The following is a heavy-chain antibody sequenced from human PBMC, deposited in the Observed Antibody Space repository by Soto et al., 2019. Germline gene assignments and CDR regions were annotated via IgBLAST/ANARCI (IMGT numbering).Heavy chain of an antibody. CDR2: IIPLFGTA. V-gene: IGHV1-69*01. D-gene: IGHD2-2*01. J-gene: IGHJ6*02. CDR1: GGTFSTYA. Sequence: QVQLVQSGAEVKKPGSSVKVSCKASGGTFSTYAIDWVRQAPGQGLEWMGGIIPLFGTAKYAQNFQGRITITADESTNTAYMELRSLRSQDTAVYYCARDHCSSTSCPFYYYYYGMDVWGQGTTVTVSS. CDR3: ARDHCSSTSCPFYYYYYGMDV.